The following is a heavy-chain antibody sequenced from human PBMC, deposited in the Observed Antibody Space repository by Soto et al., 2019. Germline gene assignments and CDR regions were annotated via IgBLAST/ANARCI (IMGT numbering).Heavy chain of an antibody. CDR2: IIPILGIA. CDR3: VRVGSQYNDYIWGSCPFDP. D-gene: IGHD3-16*01. V-gene: IGHV1-69*02. J-gene: IGHJ5*02. Sequence: ASVKVSCKASGGTFSSYTISWVRQAPGQGLEWMGRIIPILGIANYAQKFQGRVTITADKSTSTPYMEQSSLRSEDTAVYYCVRVGSQYNDYIWGSCPFDPWGQGTLVTVSS. CDR1: GGTFSSYT.